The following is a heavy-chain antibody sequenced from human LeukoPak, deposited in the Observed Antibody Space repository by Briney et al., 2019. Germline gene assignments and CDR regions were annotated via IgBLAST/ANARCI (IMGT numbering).Heavy chain of an antibody. CDR1: GFPFSNYY. D-gene: IGHD6-19*01. CDR3: AKAVGGRAVAGSFDY. CDR2: ISGSGGST. J-gene: IGHJ4*02. V-gene: IGHV3-23*01. Sequence: PGGSLRLSCAASGFPFSNYYMTWVRQTPGKGLEWVSAISGSGGSTYYADSVKGRFTISRDNSKNTLYLQMNSLRAEDTAVYYCAKAVGGRAVAGSFDYWGQGTLVTVSS.